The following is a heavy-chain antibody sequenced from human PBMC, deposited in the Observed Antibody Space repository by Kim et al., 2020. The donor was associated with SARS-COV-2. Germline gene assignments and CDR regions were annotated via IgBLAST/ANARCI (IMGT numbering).Heavy chain of an antibody. V-gene: IGHV4-61*01. Sequence: SETLSLTCTVSGGSVSSGSYYWSWIRQPPGKGLEWIGYIYYSGSTNYNPSLKSRVTISVDTSKNQFSLKLSPVTAADTAVYYCARGRKDSSGYYYNWGQGTLVTVSS. CDR3: ARGRKDSSGYYYN. D-gene: IGHD3-22*01. CDR1: GGSVSSGSYY. CDR2: IYYSGST. J-gene: IGHJ4*02.